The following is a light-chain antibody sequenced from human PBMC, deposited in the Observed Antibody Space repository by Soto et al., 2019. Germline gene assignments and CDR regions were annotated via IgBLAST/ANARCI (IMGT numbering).Light chain of an antibody. Sequence: QSALTQPRSVSGSRGQSITISCTGTSSDVGAYNYVSWYQQHPGKVPKLMLYDVTKRPSGVPDRVSGSTSGNTASLTISGLQAEDEADYYCCSYVGTYSYVFGTGTKLTVL. CDR1: SSDVGAYNY. CDR2: DVT. CDR3: CSYVGTYSYV. J-gene: IGLJ1*01. V-gene: IGLV2-11*01.